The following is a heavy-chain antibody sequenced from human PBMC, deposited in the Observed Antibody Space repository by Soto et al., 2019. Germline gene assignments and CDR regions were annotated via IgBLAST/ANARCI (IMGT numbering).Heavy chain of an antibody. V-gene: IGHV1-8*01. J-gene: IGHJ5*02. CDR1: GYTFTSYD. CDR2: MNPSSGNR. Sequence: ASVTVSCNASGYTFTSYDINWVRRATGQGLAWMGWMNPSSGNRGYAQKFQGRVTMTRNTSISTAYMELSSLRSEDTAVYYCARGRSIRGSGSYSSNWFDPWGQGTLVTVSS. CDR3: ARGRSIRGSGSYSSNWFDP. D-gene: IGHD3-10*01.